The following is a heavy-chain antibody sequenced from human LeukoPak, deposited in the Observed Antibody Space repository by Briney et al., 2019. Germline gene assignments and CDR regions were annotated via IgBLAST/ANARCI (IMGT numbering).Heavy chain of an antibody. V-gene: IGHV4-34*01. CDR1: GGSFSGYY. J-gene: IGHJ4*02. CDR3: ARVVQDQQLVRRVDY. CDR2: INHSGST. D-gene: IGHD6-13*01. Sequence: SETLSLTCAVYGGSFSGYYWSWIRQPPGKGLEWIGEINHSGSTNYNPSLKSRVTLSVDTSKNQFSLKLSSVTAADTAVYYCARVVQDQQLVRRVDYWGQGTLVTVSS.